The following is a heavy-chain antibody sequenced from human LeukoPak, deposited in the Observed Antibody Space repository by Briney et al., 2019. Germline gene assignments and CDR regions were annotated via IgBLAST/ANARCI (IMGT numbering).Heavy chain of an antibody. CDR2: IYYTGST. Sequence: SETLSLACTVSGGSISSYYWSWIRQPPGKGLEWIGYIYYTGSTNYNPSLKGRVSISVDTSKNQFSLKLSSVTAADTAVYYCARGWGYFDYWGQGTLVTVSS. CDR1: GGSISSYY. V-gene: IGHV4-59*01. J-gene: IGHJ4*02. CDR3: ARGWGYFDY. D-gene: IGHD3-16*01.